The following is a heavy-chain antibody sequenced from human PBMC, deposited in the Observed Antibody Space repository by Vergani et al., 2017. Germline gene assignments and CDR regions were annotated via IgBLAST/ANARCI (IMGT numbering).Heavy chain of an antibody. CDR1: GGTFSSYA. CDR2: ISAYNGNT. J-gene: IGHJ4*02. V-gene: IGHV1-18*01. Sequence: QVQLVQSGAEVKKPGSSVKVSCTASGGTFSSYAISWVRQAPGQGLEWMGGISAYNGNTNYAQKLQGRVTMTTDTSTSTAYMELRSLRSDDTAVYYCAREEWELLPGYWGQGTLVTVSS. D-gene: IGHD1-26*01. CDR3: AREEWELLPGY.